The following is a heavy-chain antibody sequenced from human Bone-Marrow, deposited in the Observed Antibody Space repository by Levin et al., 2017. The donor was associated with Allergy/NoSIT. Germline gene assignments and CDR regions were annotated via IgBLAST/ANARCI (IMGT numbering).Heavy chain of an antibody. Sequence: SETLSLTCSVSGDSMATSYWTWIRQPPGKALEWLGYVHYSGDTNYNPSLKSRVAIAIDTSRKEFSLNLRSVSAAASAVYYCARDSLGSYLNDDGGLDSWGQGNLVTVSS. J-gene: IGHJ5*02. V-gene: IGHV4-59*01. CDR2: VHYSGDT. D-gene: IGHD5-24*01. CDR1: GDSMATSY. CDR3: ARDSLGSYLNDDGGLDS.